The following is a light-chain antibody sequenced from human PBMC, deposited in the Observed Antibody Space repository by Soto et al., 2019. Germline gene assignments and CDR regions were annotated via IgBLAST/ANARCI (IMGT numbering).Light chain of an antibody. J-gene: IGKJ1*01. Sequence: EIQITQSPSTMSGSAGDRVTITCRASQSISSWLAWYQQKPGKAPKLLIYDASSLESGVPSRFSGSGSGTEFTLTISSLQPDDFATYYCQQYNSYSPTFGQGTKVDI. CDR1: QSISSW. CDR2: DAS. CDR3: QQYNSYSPT. V-gene: IGKV1-5*01.